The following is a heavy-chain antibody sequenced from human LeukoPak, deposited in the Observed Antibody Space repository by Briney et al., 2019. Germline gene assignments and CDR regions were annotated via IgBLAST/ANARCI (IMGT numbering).Heavy chain of an antibody. V-gene: IGHV1-18*01. D-gene: IGHD6-19*01. CDR1: GYTFTSYG. Sequence: ASVKVSCKASGYTFTSYGISWVRQAPGQGLEWMGWISAYNGNTNYAQKLQGRVTMTTDTSTSTAYVELRSLRSDDTAVYYCARFAPDRGWSDYWGQGTLVTVSS. J-gene: IGHJ4*02. CDR3: ARFAPDRGWSDY. CDR2: ISAYNGNT.